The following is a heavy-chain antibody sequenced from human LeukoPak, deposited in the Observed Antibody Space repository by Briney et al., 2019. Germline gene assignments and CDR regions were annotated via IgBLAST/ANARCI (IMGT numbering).Heavy chain of an antibody. D-gene: IGHD3-10*01. J-gene: IGHJ3*02. Sequence: PSETLSLTCTVSGGSISSYYWSWIRQPPGKGLEWIGYIYYSGSTNCNPSLKSRVTISVDTSKNQFSLKLSSVTAADTAVYYCARMVRGVHDAFDIWGQGTMVTVSS. CDR2: IYYSGST. V-gene: IGHV4-59*08. CDR3: ARMVRGVHDAFDI. CDR1: GGSISSYY.